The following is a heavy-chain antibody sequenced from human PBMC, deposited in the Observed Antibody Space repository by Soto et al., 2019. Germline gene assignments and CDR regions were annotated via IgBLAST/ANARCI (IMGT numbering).Heavy chain of an antibody. CDR1: GFTFSSYS. CDR3: ARDGRNXGYSYPLGGYYYYGMDV. CDR2: ISSSSSYI. J-gene: IGHJ6*02. Sequence: PGGCLRLSCAASGFTFSSYSMNWVRQAPGKGLEWVSSISSSSSYIYYADSVKGRFTISRDNAKNSLYLQMNSLRAEDTAVYYCARDGRNXGYSYPLGGYYYYGMDVWGQGTTVTVSS. D-gene: IGHD5-18*01. V-gene: IGHV3-21*01.